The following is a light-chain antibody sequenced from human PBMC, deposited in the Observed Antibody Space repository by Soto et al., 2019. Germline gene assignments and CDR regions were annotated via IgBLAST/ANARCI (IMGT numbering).Light chain of an antibody. CDR1: SRAIGAYAY. CDR3: GSYTRSNSVI. J-gene: IGLJ2*01. V-gene: IGLV2-14*03. CDR2: DVN. Sequence: QSVLTQPASLPGSPGHSFAISCTGTSRAIGAYAYVSWYQQPPGKIPKLIVFDVNYRPSGVSSRFSGSKSGNTASLTISGLQAEDEADYYCGSYTRSNSVIFGGGTKLTVL.